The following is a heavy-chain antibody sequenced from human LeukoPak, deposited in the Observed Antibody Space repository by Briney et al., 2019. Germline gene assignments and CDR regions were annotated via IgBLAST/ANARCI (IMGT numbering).Heavy chain of an antibody. CDR3: ARSPAYYYDSSGYYYY. J-gene: IGHJ4*02. CDR2: IYPGDSDT. CDR1: GYSFTSYW. V-gene: IGHV5-51*01. D-gene: IGHD3-22*01. Sequence: GESLKISCKGSGYSFTSYWTGWVRQMPGKGLEWMGIIYPGDSDTRYSPSFQGQVTISADKSISTAYLQWSSLKASDTAMYYCARSPAYYYDSSGYYYYWGQGTLVTVSS.